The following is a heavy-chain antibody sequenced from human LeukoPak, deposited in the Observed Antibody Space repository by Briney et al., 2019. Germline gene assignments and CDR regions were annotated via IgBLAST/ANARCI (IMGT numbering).Heavy chain of an antibody. V-gene: IGHV1-2*02. J-gene: IGHJ4*02. CDR1: GGTFSSYA. D-gene: IGHD6-6*01. CDR2: INPNSGDT. Sequence: ASVKVSCKASGGTFSSYAISWVRQAPGQGLEWMGWINPNSGDTSYAQNFQGSVTMTGDTSISTAYMELSSLRSDDTAVYFCARGHRIAARGDYFAYWGQGTLVTVSS. CDR3: ARGHRIAARGDYFAY.